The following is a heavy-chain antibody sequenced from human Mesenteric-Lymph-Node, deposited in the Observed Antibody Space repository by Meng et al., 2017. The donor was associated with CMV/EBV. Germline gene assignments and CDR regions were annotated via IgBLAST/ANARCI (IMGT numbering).Heavy chain of an antibody. V-gene: IGHV3-7*03. CDR1: GFTFSSYW. Sequence: GGSLRLSCAASGFTFSSYWMSWVRQAPGKGLEWVANIKQDGSEKYYVDSVKGRFTISRDNAKNSLYLQMNSLRAEDTAVYYCAKEQIYDSSGYSDAFDIWGQGTMVTVSS. CDR2: IKQDGSEK. J-gene: IGHJ3*02. CDR3: AKEQIYDSSGYSDAFDI. D-gene: IGHD3-22*01.